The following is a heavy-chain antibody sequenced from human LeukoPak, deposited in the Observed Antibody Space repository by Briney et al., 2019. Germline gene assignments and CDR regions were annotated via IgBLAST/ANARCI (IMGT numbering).Heavy chain of an antibody. CDR3: ASSYSGSYPDAFDI. CDR1: GFTFSSYA. J-gene: IGHJ3*02. D-gene: IGHD1-26*01. V-gene: IGHV3-30*01. Sequence: ERSLRLSCAASGFTFSSYAMHWVRQAPGKGLEWVAVISYDGSNKYYADSVKGRFTISRDNSKNTLYLQMNSLRAEDTAVYYCASSYSGSYPDAFDIWGQGTMVTVSS. CDR2: ISYDGSNK.